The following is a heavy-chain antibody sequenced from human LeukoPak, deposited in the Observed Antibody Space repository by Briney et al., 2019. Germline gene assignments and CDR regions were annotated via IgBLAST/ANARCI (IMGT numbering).Heavy chain of an antibody. CDR2: VNHSGYT. CDR3: ARMTTGHDY. Sequence: SETLSLTCGVSGTSFTSYYWSWIRQTPGKGLEWIGEVNHSGYTNMNPSLRSRVTISVDTSKNQFSLMMTSVTAADTAVYFCARMTTGHDYWGQGILVTVSS. D-gene: IGHD4-17*01. V-gene: IGHV4-34*01. J-gene: IGHJ4*02. CDR1: GTSFTSYY.